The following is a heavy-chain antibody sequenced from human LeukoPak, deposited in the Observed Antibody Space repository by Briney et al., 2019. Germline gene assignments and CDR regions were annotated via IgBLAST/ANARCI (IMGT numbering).Heavy chain of an antibody. J-gene: IGHJ3*02. CDR3: ARAGVWDYNDSSGYHNGAFDI. D-gene: IGHD3-22*01. Sequence: ASVKVSCKASGYTFTDYYMHWVRQAPGQGLEWMGWINPESGGTNYAQRFQGRVTMTRDTSISTAYMELSRLRSDDTAFYYCARAGVWDYNDSSGYHNGAFDIWGQGTMVTVSS. CDR1: GYTFTDYY. CDR2: INPESGGT. V-gene: IGHV1-2*02.